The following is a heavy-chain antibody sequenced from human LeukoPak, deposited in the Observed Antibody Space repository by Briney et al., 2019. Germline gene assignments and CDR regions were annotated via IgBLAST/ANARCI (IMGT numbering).Heavy chain of an antibody. J-gene: IGHJ4*02. D-gene: IGHD2-21*02. CDR3: ARGGVVTAMNY. CDR1: RLTFKRYW. V-gene: IGHV3-74*01. Sequence: GGSLRLSCGAWRLTFKRYWAHWAPQATEKALVWVSRIISEGSSASYAGAGKGRFTMSRDNAKYTLSQKLHGLRAEDRAVYCWARGGVVTAMNYWGQGTLVTVSS. CDR2: IISEGSSA.